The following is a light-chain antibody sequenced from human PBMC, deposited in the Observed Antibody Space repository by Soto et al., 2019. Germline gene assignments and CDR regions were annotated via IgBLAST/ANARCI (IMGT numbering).Light chain of an antibody. V-gene: IGLV2-14*01. CDR3: SSYTSSSTVI. CDR1: SSDVGGYNY. CDR2: DVS. Sequence: QSALTQPASVSGSPGQSITLSCTGTSSDVGGYNYVYWYQQHPGKAPKLMIYDVSNRHSGVSNRFSGSKSDNTASLTISGLKAEDDADYDCSSYTSSSTVIFCGGTKVTVL. J-gene: IGLJ2*01.